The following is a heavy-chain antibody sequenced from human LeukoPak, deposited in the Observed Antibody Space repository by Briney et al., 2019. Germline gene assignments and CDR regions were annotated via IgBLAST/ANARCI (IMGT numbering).Heavy chain of an antibody. CDR2: IFPGGGEI. CDR1: GFTFSSYS. CDR3: ARDLGQYYDTSDNWFDP. D-gene: IGHD3-22*01. J-gene: IGHJ5*02. V-gene: IGHV3-21*01. Sequence: GGSLRLSCAASGFTFSSYSMNWVRQAPGKGLEWVSSIFPGGGEIHYADSVKGRFTISRDNAKNTLNLQMNSLRAEDTAVYYCARDLGQYYDTSDNWFDPWGQGTLVTVSS.